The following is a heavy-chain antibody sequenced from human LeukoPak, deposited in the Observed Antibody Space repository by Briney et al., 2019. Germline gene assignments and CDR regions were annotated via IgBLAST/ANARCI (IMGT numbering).Heavy chain of an antibody. CDR3: ARVTDYDFWSGPYYFDY. CDR2: INPSGGST. D-gene: IGHD3-3*01. V-gene: IGHV1-46*03. Sequence: GASVKVSCKASGYTFTSYYMHWVRQAPGQGLEWMGIINPSGGSTSYVQKFQGRVTMTRDTSTSTVYMELSSLRSEDTAVYYCARVTDYDFWSGPYYFDYWGQGTLVTVSS. CDR1: GYTFTSYY. J-gene: IGHJ4*02.